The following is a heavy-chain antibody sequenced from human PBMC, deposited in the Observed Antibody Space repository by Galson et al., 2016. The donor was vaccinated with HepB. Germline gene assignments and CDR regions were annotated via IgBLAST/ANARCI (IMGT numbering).Heavy chain of an antibody. D-gene: IGHD3-10*01. J-gene: IGHJ4*02. V-gene: IGHV1-46*01. CDR3: ARDRHYYGSGSYPSRYFDY. CDR2: INPSGGST. Sequence: SVKVSCKASGYTFTSYYMHWVRQAPGQGLEWMGIINPSGGSTSYAQKFQGRATMTRDTSTSTVYMELSRLRSEDTAVYYCARDRHYYGSGSYPSRYFDYWGQGTLVTVSS. CDR1: GYTFTSYY.